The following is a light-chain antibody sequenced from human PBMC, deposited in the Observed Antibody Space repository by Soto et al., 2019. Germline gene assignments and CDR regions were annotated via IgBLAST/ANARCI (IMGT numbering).Light chain of an antibody. CDR3: QQYGSWPLT. V-gene: IGKV3-15*01. CDR2: GAS. Sequence: EIVMTQFPATLSVSPGERATLSCRASQSVNGNLAWYHQKPGQPPRLLIYGASTRAPGIPARFNGSGSGTDFTLTISSLQSEDYAVYFCQQYGSWPLTFGQGTRVEIK. J-gene: IGKJ1*01. CDR1: QSVNGN.